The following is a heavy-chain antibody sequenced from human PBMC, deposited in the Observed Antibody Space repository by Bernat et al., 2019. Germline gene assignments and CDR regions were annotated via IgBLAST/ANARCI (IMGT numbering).Heavy chain of an antibody. CDR2: ISYDGSNE. CDR1: GFIFSNYG. Sequence: QVQLVESGGGVVQPGRSLRLSCAASGFIFSNYGMHWVRQAPGKGLEWVAVISYDGSNEYYADSVKGRFTISRDNSKNTLYLQMNSLRAEDTAVYYCAKDREGTVADYCDKWGQGTLVTVSS. V-gene: IGHV3-30*18. J-gene: IGHJ4*02. D-gene: IGHD6-25*01. CDR3: AKDREGTVADYCDK.